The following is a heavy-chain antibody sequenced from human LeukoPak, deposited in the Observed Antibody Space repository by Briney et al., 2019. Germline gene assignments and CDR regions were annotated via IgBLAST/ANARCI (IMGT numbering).Heavy chain of an antibody. J-gene: IGHJ5*02. V-gene: IGHV1-46*01. CDR1: GNTFSYSY. CDR3: ARDGDITGSPEFDP. CDR2: INPSGGST. Sequence: ASVKLSCKASGNTFSYSYVHWVRQAPGQGLEWMGIINPSGGSTSYAQKFQGRVAMTRDMSTSTVYMELSSLRSGDTAVYYCARDGDITGSPEFDPWGQGTLVTVSS. D-gene: IGHD1-20*01.